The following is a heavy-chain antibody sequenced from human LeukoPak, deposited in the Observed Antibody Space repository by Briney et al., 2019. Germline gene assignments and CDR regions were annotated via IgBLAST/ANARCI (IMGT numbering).Heavy chain of an antibody. Sequence: GGSLRLSCAASGFTFSGYWMHWIRQPPGMGLVWVSRINTDGSFISYADSVKGRFTISRDNAKNTLYLQMNSLRAEDTAVYYCARGSSSPGIDYWGQGILVTVSS. D-gene: IGHD6-6*01. CDR2: INTDGSFI. J-gene: IGHJ4*02. CDR1: GFTFSGYW. V-gene: IGHV3-74*01. CDR3: ARGSSSPGIDY.